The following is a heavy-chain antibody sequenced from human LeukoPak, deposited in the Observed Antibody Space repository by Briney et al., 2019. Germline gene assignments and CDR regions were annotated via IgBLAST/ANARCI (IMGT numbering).Heavy chain of an antibody. V-gene: IGHV4-34*01. CDR2: INHSGGT. CDR1: GESFSGYY. D-gene: IGHD3-22*01. Sequence: PSEILSLTCALYGESFSGYYWGWIRQPPGKGLEWIWEINHSGGTNYNPSLKSRVTISRDTSKSHFSLRLSSVTAADTAVYYCARANYDSSGYRRYYNYYGMDVWGQGTTVTVSS. CDR3: ARANYDSSGYRRYYNYYGMDV. J-gene: IGHJ6*01.